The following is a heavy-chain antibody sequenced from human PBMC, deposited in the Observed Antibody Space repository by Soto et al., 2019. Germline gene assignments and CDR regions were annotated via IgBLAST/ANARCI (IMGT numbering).Heavy chain of an antibody. CDR1: GFTCSSYA. V-gene: IGHV3-23*01. CDR2: ISGSGGST. D-gene: IGHD3-22*01. CDR3: AKGALPVTQFDMIVVVYFDY. J-gene: IGHJ4*02. Sequence: GGSLRLYCVASGFTCSSYAMSWVRQAPGKGLEWVSAISGSGGSTYYADSVKGRFTISRDNSKNTLYLQMNSLRAEDTAVYYCAKGALPVTQFDMIVVVYFDYWGQGTLVTVSS.